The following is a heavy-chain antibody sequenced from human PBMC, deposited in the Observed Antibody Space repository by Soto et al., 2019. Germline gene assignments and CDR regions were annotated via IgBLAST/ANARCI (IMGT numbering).Heavy chain of an antibody. Sequence: SETLSLTCTVSGGSIVSGDYYWSLIHQPPGKGLEWIGYLYYSGSTYYNPSLKSRVTLSVDTSKNQFSLKLTSVTAADTAVYYCARGYSYGIVDYWGQGTLVTVSS. CDR1: GGSIVSGDYY. V-gene: IGHV4-30-4*01. J-gene: IGHJ4*02. CDR2: LYYSGST. CDR3: ARGYSYGIVDY. D-gene: IGHD5-18*01.